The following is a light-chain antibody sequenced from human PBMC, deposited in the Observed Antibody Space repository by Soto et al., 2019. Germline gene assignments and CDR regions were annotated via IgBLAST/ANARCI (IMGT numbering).Light chain of an antibody. J-gene: IGKJ1*01. CDR1: QSVSSN. CDR3: QQYNNWPPT. V-gene: IGKV3-15*01. CDR2: GAS. Sequence: EIVMTKSPATRSVSPGERATLSCRASQSVSSNLAWYQQKPGQAPRLLIYGASTRATGIPARFSGGGSGTEFTLTISSLQSEDFAVYYCQQYNNWPPTFGQGTKV.